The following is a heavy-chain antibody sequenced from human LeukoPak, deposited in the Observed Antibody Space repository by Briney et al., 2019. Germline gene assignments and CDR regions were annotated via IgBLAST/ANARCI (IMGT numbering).Heavy chain of an antibody. CDR3: ARGFTMVREPPIDY. CDR1: GFTFSSYW. J-gene: IGHJ4*02. D-gene: IGHD3-10*01. CDR2: IKKDGSEK. V-gene: IGHV3-7*01. Sequence: GGSLRLSCATSGFTFSSYWMSWVRQAPGKGLEWVANIKKDGSEKYYVDSVKGRFTISRDNAKTSLYLQMNSLRAEDTAVYYCARGFTMVREPPIDYWGQGTLVTVSS.